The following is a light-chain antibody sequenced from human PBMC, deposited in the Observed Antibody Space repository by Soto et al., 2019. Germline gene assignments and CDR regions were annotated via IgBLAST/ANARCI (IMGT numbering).Light chain of an antibody. V-gene: IGKV2-28*01. J-gene: IGKJ3*01. CDR2: LGS. CDR1: QSLLHSNGYNY. CDR3: MQALQTLQTLT. Sequence: DIVMTQSPLSLPVTPGEPASISCRSSQSLLHSNGYNYLDWYLQKPVQSPQLLIYLGSNRASGVPDRFTGSGSGTDFTLKISRVEDEDVGVYYCMQALQTLQTLTFGPGTKVDIK.